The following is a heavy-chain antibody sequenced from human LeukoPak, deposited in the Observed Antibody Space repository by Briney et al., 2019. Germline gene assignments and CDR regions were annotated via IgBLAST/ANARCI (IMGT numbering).Heavy chain of an antibody. D-gene: IGHD1-26*01. J-gene: IGHJ4*02. CDR1: GGSISSHY. Sequence: PSETLSLTCTVSGGSISSHYWSWIRQPPGKGLEWIGYIYYSGSTNYNPSLKSRVTISVDTSKNQFSLKLSSATAADTAVYYCASLVGATTGFDYWGQGTLVTVSS. CDR3: ASLVGATTGFDY. V-gene: IGHV4-59*11. CDR2: IYYSGST.